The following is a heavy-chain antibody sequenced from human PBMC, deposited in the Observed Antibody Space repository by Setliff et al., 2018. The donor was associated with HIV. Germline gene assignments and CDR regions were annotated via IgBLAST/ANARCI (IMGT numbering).Heavy chain of an antibody. J-gene: IGHJ3*02. D-gene: IGHD3-9*01. CDR2: INPNTGDT. V-gene: IGHV1-2*06. Sequence: ASVKVSCTASGYTFTGYFIHWVRQAPGQGLEWMGRINPNTGDTNYAQKFQDRVTMTRDTSINTAYMELSRLRSDDTAVYYCAREYDVLTGYYISAFDIWGQVTMVTVS. CDR1: GYTFTGYF. CDR3: AREYDVLTGYYISAFDI.